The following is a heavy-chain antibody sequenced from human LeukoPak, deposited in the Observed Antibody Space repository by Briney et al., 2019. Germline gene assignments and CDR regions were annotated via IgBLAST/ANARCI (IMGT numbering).Heavy chain of an antibody. CDR2: IWYDGSNK. D-gene: IGHD1-26*01. J-gene: IGHJ3*02. CDR3: ARDMGKSGAFDI. CDR1: GFTFSSYR. Sequence: GRSLRLSCAASGFTFSSYRMHCVREAPGKGLEGVAVIWYDGSNKYYADSVKGRFTISRDNSKNTLYLQMNSLRAEDTAVYYCARDMGKSGAFDIWGQGTMVTVSS. V-gene: IGHV3-33*01.